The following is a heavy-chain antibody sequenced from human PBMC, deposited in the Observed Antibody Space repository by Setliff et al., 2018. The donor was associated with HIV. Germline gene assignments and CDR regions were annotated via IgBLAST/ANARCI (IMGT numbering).Heavy chain of an antibody. Sequence: SETLSLTCTVSGGSISSNSYYWGWIRQPPGQGLEWIGSIYYSGSTYYNPSLKSRVTISVDTSKNQFSLKLSSVTAADTAVYYCARQGGYSGYGFYYYSYYMDVWGKGTTVTVSS. V-gene: IGHV4-39*01. CDR3: ARQGGYSGYGFYYYSYYMDV. CDR1: GGSISSNSYY. CDR2: IYYSGST. J-gene: IGHJ6*03. D-gene: IGHD5-12*01.